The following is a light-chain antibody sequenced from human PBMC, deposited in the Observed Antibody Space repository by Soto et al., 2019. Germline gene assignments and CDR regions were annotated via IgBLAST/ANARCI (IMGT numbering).Light chain of an antibody. Sequence: IVLTQSPAIMSLSPGESASLSCRASQSVSSYLAWYQQKPGQAPRLLFYGASTRATGVPARFSGSGSGTEFTLTISSLQSEDFAVYFCQQYYHWWTFGQGTKVDIK. CDR2: GAS. CDR3: QQYYHWWT. J-gene: IGKJ1*01. V-gene: IGKV3-15*01. CDR1: QSVSSY.